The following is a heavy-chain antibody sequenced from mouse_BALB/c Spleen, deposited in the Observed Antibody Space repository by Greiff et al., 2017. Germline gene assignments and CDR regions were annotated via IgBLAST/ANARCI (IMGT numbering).Heavy chain of an antibody. Sequence: EVQVVESGGGLVKPGGSLKLSCAASGFTFSSYAMSWVRQSPEKRLEWVAEISSGGSYTYYPDTVTGRFTISRDNAKNTLYLEMSSLRSEDTAMYYCARAYYRYDPAWFAYWGQGTLVTVSA. CDR2: ISSGGSYT. CDR3: ARAYYRYDPAWFAY. J-gene: IGHJ3*01. V-gene: IGHV5-9-4*01. D-gene: IGHD2-14*01. CDR1: GFTFSSYA.